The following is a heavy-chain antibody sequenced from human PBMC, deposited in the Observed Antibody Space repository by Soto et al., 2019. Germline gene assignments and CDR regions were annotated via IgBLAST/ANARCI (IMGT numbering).Heavy chain of an antibody. CDR1: GYTFTNYA. CDR3: ARSDCSGGSCYLFWFDP. Sequence: ASVKVSCKASGYTFTNYAMHWVRQAPGQRLEWMGWINAGNGNTKYSQKFQGRVTITRDTSASTAYMELSSLRSEDTAVYYCARSDCSGGSCYLFWFDPWGQGTLVTVSS. CDR2: INAGNGNT. V-gene: IGHV1-3*01. J-gene: IGHJ5*02. D-gene: IGHD2-15*01.